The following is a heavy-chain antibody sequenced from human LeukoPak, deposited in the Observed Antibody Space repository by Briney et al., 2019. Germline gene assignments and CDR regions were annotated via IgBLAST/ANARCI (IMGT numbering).Heavy chain of an antibody. D-gene: IGHD2-2*02. V-gene: IGHV1-2*06. CDR2: INPNSGGT. CDR1: GYTFTGYY. J-gene: IGHJ5*02. Sequence: ASVKVSCKASGYTFTGYYMHWVRQAPGQGLEWVGRINPNSGGTNYAQEFQGRVTMTRDTSISTAYMELSRLRSDDTAVYYCARERLGYCSSTSCYRDRWFDPWGQGTLVTVSS. CDR3: ARERLGYCSSTSCYRDRWFDP.